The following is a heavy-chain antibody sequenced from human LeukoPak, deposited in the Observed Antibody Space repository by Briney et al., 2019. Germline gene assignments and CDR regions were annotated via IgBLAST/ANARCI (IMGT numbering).Heavy chain of an antibody. Sequence: ASVKVSCRASGYTFTGYYMHWVRQAPGQGLEWMGWINPNSGDTNYAQKFQGRVTMTRDTSISTAYVALSRLTPDDTAVYYCARQINGYFDYWGQGTLVTVSS. CDR2: INPNSGDT. J-gene: IGHJ4*02. CDR1: GYTFTGYY. D-gene: IGHD2-8*01. V-gene: IGHV1-2*02. CDR3: ARQINGYFDY.